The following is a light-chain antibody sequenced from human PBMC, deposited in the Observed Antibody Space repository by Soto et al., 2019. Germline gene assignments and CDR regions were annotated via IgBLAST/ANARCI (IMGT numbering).Light chain of an antibody. J-gene: IGKJ5*01. V-gene: IGKV3-20*01. CDR2: GAS. CDR1: HSVSRTY. Sequence: IVFTQSQERLVLYQGESPSLSCWASHSVSRTYLAWYQQKPGQAPRLLIFGASDRATGTPDRFSGSGSGIDFTFTVWRLELEDSAVYYCQQLDGSVTFRQGTRLEI. CDR3: QQLDGSVT.